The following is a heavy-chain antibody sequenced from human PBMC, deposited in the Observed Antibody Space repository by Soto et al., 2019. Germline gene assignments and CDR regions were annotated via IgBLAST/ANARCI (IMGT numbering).Heavy chain of an antibody. CDR3: ARRSRPDFYYMDV. D-gene: IGHD6-6*01. CDR2: ISSNGVGT. CDR1: GFTLRGYA. J-gene: IGHJ6*03. Sequence: EVQLAESGGGLAQPGGSLRLSCAASGFTLRGYAMDWVRQAPGKGLEYVSGISSNGVGTYYANSVQGRFTISRDNSKNTVYLQMGSLRTEDMAVYYCARRSRPDFYYMDVWGKGTTVTVSS. V-gene: IGHV3-64*01.